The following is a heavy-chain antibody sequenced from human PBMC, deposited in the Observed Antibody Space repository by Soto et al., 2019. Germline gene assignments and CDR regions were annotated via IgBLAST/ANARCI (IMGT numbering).Heavy chain of an antibody. CDR2: TYYRSKWYT. V-gene: IGHV6-1*01. CDR3: ARGRVRMAGRPENWLDP. CDR1: GDSVSGNIAA. Sequence: SETLSLTCAISGDSVSGNIAAWNWIRQSPSRGLEWLGRTYYRSKWYTDYAPSVKSRITINSDTSKNQVSLQMTSVTPEDTAVNYCARGRVRMAGRPENWLDPWGQGILVTVSS. J-gene: IGHJ5*02. D-gene: IGHD6-6*01.